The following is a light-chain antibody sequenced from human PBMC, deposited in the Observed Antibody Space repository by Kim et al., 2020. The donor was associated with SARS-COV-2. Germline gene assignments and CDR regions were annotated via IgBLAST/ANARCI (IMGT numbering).Light chain of an antibody. J-gene: IGKJ1*01. CDR2: GAS. Sequence: EIVLTQSPGTLSLSPGERATLSCRATHSISDNYLAWCQQKPGQAPRLLIYGASTRATGVPDRFSGSGSGTDFTLTISRLEPEDVAVYHCQQYGYQIWTFGQGTKVDIK. V-gene: IGKV3-20*01. CDR1: HSISDNY. CDR3: QQYGYQIWT.